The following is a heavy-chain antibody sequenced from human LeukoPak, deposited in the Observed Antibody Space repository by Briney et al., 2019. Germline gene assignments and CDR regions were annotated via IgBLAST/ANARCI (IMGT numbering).Heavy chain of an antibody. CDR2: INHSGST. CDR3: ARDREWLRRFDY. V-gene: IGHV4-34*01. Sequence: SETLSLTCTVSGGSISSYYWSWIRQPPGKGLEWIGEINHSGSTNYNPSLKSRVTISVDTSKNQFSLKLSSVTAADTAVYYCARDREWLRRFDYWGQGTLVTVSS. D-gene: IGHD5-12*01. J-gene: IGHJ4*02. CDR1: GGSISSYY.